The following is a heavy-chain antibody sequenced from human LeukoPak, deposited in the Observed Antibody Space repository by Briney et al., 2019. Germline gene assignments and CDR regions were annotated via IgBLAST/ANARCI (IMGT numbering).Heavy chain of an antibody. CDR1: GFTFSSYA. CDR2: ISGSGGST. CDR3: AKKVGYDFWSGPNHFDY. D-gene: IGHD3-3*01. J-gene: IGHJ4*02. V-gene: IGHV3-23*01. Sequence: GGSLRLSCAASGFTFSSYAMSWVRQAPGKGLEWVSAISGSGGSTYYADSVKGRFTISRDNSKNTLYLQMNSLRAEDTAVYYCAKKVGYDFWSGPNHFDYWGQGTLVTVSS.